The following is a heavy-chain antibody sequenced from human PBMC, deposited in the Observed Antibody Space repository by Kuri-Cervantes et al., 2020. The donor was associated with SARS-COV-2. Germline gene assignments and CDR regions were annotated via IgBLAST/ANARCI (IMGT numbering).Heavy chain of an antibody. V-gene: IGHV3-7*01. D-gene: IGHD2-2*03. CDR3: AIDGYCSSTSCYSYSFNMDV. Sequence: GGSLRLSCAASGFTFRSYWMGWVRQAPGKGLEWVANIKQDGREKYYVDSVKGRFTISRDNAKNSLYLQMNSLRAEDTAVYYCAIDGYCSSTSCYSYSFNMDVWGKGTTVTVSS. CDR2: IKQDGREK. CDR1: GFTFRSYW. J-gene: IGHJ6*03.